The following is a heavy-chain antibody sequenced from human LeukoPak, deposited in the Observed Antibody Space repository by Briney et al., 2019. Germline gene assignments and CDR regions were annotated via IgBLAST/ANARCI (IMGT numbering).Heavy chain of an antibody. V-gene: IGHV1-2*02. D-gene: IGHD3-22*01. CDR2: INPNSGGT. Sequence: GASVKVSCKASGYTFTGYYMHWVRQAPRQGLEWMGWINPNSGGTNYAQKFQGRVTMTRDTSISTAYMELSRLRSDDTAVYYCARGDSSGYYYVGDAFDIWGQGTMVTVSS. CDR1: GYTFTGYY. CDR3: ARGDSSGYYYVGDAFDI. J-gene: IGHJ3*02.